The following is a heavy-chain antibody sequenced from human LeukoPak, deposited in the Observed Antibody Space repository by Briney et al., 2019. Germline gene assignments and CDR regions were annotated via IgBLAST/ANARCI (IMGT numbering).Heavy chain of an antibody. V-gene: IGHV4-59*01. CDR1: GGSITSSFY. CDR3: ARASVLLSADY. D-gene: IGHD3-16*01. Sequence: SETLSLTCTVSGGSITSSFYWSWIRQSPGKGLEWIGYIYNSGGTKYNPSLKSRLTISVDTSKNQFSLNLSSVTAADTAVYYCARASVLLSADYWGQGTLVTVSS. J-gene: IGHJ4*02. CDR2: IYNSGGT.